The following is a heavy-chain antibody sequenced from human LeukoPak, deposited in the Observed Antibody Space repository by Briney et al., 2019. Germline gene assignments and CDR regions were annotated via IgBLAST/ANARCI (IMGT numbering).Heavy chain of an antibody. CDR3: ARTTSSSALFY. CDR2: INPNSGGT. D-gene: IGHD6-6*01. J-gene: IGHJ4*02. CDR1: GYTLTSYP. Sequence: GASVKVSCKASGYTLTSYPISWVRQAPGQGLEWMGWINPNSGGTNYAQKFQGRVTMTRDTSISTAYMELSRLKSDDTALYYCARTTSSSALFYWGQGTLVTVSS. V-gene: IGHV1-2*02.